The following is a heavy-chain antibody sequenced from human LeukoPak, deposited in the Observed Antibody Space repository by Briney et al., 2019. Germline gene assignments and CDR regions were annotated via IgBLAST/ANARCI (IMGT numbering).Heavy chain of an antibody. Sequence: GGSLRLSCAASGFTFNNYALTWVRQAPGKGLEWVSAISGSGGSTYYADSVKGRFTISRDNSKNTLYLQMNSLRAEDTAVYYCAKDYYDSSGYQSDYWGQGTLVTVSS. D-gene: IGHD3-22*01. CDR3: AKDYYDSSGYQSDY. CDR1: GFTFNNYA. J-gene: IGHJ4*02. V-gene: IGHV3-23*01. CDR2: ISGSGGST.